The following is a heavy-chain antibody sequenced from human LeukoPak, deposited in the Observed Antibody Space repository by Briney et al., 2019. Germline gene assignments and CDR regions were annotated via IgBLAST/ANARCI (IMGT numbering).Heavy chain of an antibody. CDR1: GFTFSSYA. J-gene: IGHJ4*02. CDR3: AKEEQGYCSGGSCYSDGY. D-gene: IGHD2-15*01. V-gene: IGHV3-23*01. CDR2: ISGSGGST. Sequence: GGSLRLSXAASGFTFSSYAMSWVRQAPGKGLEWVSAISGSGGSTYHADSVKGRFTISRDNSKNTLYLQMNSLRAEDTAVYYCAKEEQGYCSGGSCYSDGYWGQGTLVTASS.